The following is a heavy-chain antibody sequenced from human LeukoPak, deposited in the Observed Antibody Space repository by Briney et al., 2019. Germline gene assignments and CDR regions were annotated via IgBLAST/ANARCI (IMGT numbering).Heavy chain of an antibody. CDR2: IFYRGST. J-gene: IGHJ6*03. CDR3: ARVTESYGSGRRHNYYYYYMDV. D-gene: IGHD3-10*01. V-gene: IGHV4-39*07. CDR1: GGSISSSPYY. Sequence: SETLSLTCTVSGGSISSSPYYWGWIRQSPGKGPEWIGTIFYRGSTNYNPSLKSRVTISVDTSKNQFSLKLNSMTAADTAVYYCARVTESYGSGRRHNYYYYYMDVWGKGTTVTISS.